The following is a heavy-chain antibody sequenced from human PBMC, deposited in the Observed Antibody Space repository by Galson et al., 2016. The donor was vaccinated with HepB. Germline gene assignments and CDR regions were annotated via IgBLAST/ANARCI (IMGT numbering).Heavy chain of an antibody. CDR3: ARGPGTVGATGFDY. CDR1: GFTFSDHY. V-gene: IGHV3-72*01. CDR2: TRNKANSYTT. Sequence: SLRLSCAASGFTFSDHYMDWVRQAPGKGLEWVGRTRNKANSYTTEYAASGKGRFTIPRDNSKNSLYLQMNSLKTEDTAVYYCARGPGTVGATGFDYWGQGTLVTVSS. D-gene: IGHD1-26*01. J-gene: IGHJ4*02.